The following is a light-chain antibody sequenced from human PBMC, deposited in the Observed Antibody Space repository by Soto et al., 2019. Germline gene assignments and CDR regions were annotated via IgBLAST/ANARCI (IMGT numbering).Light chain of an antibody. Sequence: DIQMTQSPSSLSASVGDRVTITCQASQNINNYLNWYQQKPGRAPKLLIYDASNLEAGVPSRFRGSGSGTDSTLTITRMQTEDIATYYCQQYENLPTFGKGTRMEIK. CDR3: QQYENLPT. J-gene: IGKJ5*01. CDR2: DAS. V-gene: IGKV1-33*01. CDR1: QNINNY.